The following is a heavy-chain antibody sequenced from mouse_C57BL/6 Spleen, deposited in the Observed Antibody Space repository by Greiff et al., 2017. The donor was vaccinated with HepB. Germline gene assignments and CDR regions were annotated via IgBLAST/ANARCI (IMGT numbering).Heavy chain of an antibody. D-gene: IGHD2-1*01. CDR2: ILPGSGST. CDR3: ESAAGNYLYCFDY. V-gene: IGHV1-9*01. Sequence: VQLQQSGAELMKPGASVKLSCKATGYTFTGSWIEWVKQRPGHGLEWIGEILPGSGSTNYNEKFKGKATFTADTSSNTAYMQLSSLTTEDSAIYYCESAAGNYLYCFDYWGQGTTLTVSA. J-gene: IGHJ2*01. CDR1: GYTFTGSW.